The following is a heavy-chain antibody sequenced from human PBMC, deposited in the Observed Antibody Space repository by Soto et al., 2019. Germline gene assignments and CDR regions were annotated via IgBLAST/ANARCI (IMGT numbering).Heavy chain of an antibody. Sequence: EVQLVESGGGLLKPGGSLRLSCAASGFIFSNAWMSWVRQAPGKGLEWVGRIKSKIDGGTTDYAAPVKGRFTISRDDSKTTLYLQMNSLKTEDTAVYYCATDRGPSLYYDSGGYYPAIAYWGQGTLVTVSS. CDR2: IKSKIDGGTT. D-gene: IGHD3-22*01. CDR1: GFIFSNAW. CDR3: ATDRGPSLYYDSGGYYPAIAY. V-gene: IGHV3-15*01. J-gene: IGHJ4*02.